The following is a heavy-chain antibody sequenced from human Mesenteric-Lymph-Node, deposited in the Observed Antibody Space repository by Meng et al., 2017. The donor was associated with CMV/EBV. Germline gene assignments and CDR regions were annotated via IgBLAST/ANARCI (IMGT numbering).Heavy chain of an antibody. V-gene: IGHV3-30*02. J-gene: IGHJ6*02. Sequence: GESLKISCAASGFTFSTYGMLWVRQAPGKGLEWVAFIRYDGSNKYYADSVKGRFTISRDNSKNTLYLQMNSLRAEDTAVYYCARDPRYSYGYVAFYGMDVWGQGTTVTVSS. D-gene: IGHD5-18*01. CDR2: IRYDGSNK. CDR1: GFTFSTYG. CDR3: ARDPRYSYGYVAFYGMDV.